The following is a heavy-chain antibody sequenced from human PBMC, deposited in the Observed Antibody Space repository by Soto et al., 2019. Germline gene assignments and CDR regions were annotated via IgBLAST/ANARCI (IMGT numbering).Heavy chain of an antibody. CDR1: GYTFTSYA. CDR3: ARTPTSGWYFDL. CDR2: INAGNGNT. V-gene: IGHV1-3*01. Sequence: QVQLVQSGAEVKKPGASVKVSCKASGYTFTSYAMHWVRQAPGQRLEWMGWINAGNGNTKYSQKFQGRATITRDTSASTAYMELSSLRSEDTAVYYCARTPTSGWYFDLWGRGTLVTVSS. D-gene: IGHD3-10*01. J-gene: IGHJ2*01.